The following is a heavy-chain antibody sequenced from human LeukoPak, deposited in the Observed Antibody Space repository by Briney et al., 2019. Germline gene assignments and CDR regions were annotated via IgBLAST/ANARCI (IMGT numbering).Heavy chain of an antibody. D-gene: IGHD6-19*01. CDR3: ARRIIAVAANFDY. V-gene: IGHV4-39*01. CDR2: IYYSGST. Sequence: PSETLSLTCTVSGGSISSSSYYWGWIRQPPGKGLEWIGSIYYSGSTYYNPSLKSRVTISVDTSKNQFSLKLSSVTAADTAVYYCARRIIAVAANFDYWGQGTLVTVSS. J-gene: IGHJ4*02. CDR1: GGSISSSSYY.